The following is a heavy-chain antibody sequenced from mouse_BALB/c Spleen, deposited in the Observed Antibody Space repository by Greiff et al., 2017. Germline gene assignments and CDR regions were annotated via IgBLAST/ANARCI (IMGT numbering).Heavy chain of an antibody. CDR2: IWGDGST. V-gene: IGHV2-6-7*01. CDR3: ARYRYLYYFDY. CDR1: GFSLTGYG. J-gene: IGHJ2*01. D-gene: IGHD2-14*01. Sequence: VQLQESGPGLVAPSQSLSITCTVSGFSLTGYGVNWVRQPPGKGLEWLGMIWGDGSTDYNSALKSRLSISKDNSKSQVFLKMNSLQTDDTARYYCARYRYLYYFDYWGQGTTLTVSS.